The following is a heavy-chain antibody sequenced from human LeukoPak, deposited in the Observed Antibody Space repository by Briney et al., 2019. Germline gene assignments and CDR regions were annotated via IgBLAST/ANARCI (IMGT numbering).Heavy chain of an antibody. J-gene: IGHJ6*02. CDR1: GGSVSSGISY. CDR2: ISDSGGS. CDR3: ARHYLLDDSPTYYYYGMDV. D-gene: IGHD4-11*01. V-gene: IGHV4-61*01. Sequence: PSETLSLTCSVSGGSVSSGISYWSWIRQPPGEGLEWIAYISDSGGSDYNPSLRGRVTISLDTSKNQFSLRLTSVTAADTAVYYCARHYLLDDSPTYYYYGMDVWGQGTTVTVSS.